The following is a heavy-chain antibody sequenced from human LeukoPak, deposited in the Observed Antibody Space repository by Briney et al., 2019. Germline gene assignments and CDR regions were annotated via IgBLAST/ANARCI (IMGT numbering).Heavy chain of an antibody. J-gene: IGHJ4*02. Sequence: NPGGSLRLSCVVSGFTFSSYHMNSVRQAPGKGLEWVSSISTSRNYIYYADSVTGRFTISRDNAKNSLYLQMNSLRAEDTAVYYCARRAMTERGVSYGLDYWGQGTLVTVSS. CDR2: ISTSRNYI. CDR1: GFTFSSYH. D-gene: IGHD5-18*01. CDR3: ARRAMTERGVSYGLDY. V-gene: IGHV3-21*01.